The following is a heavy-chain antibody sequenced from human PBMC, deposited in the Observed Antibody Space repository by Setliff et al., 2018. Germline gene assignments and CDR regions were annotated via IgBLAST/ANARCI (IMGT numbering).Heavy chain of an antibody. Sequence: GESLKISCAGSGFSFSNYAMSWVRQAPGMGLDWVSSFRGGGGPTYYADSVKGRFTISRDISKNTVYLQMSSLRVEDTAVYFCAKVYRDYGNSVDAFDVWGQGTMVTVSS. CDR3: AKVYRDYGNSVDAFDV. J-gene: IGHJ3*01. CDR2: FRGGGGPT. V-gene: IGHV3-23*01. CDR1: GFSFSNYA. D-gene: IGHD4-17*01.